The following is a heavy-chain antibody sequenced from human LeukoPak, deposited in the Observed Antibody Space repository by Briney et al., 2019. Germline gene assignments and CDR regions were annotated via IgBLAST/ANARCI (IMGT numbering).Heavy chain of an antibody. CDR1: GGSFCGYY. CDR2: INHSGST. V-gene: IGHV4-34*01. Sequence: SETLSLTCAVYGGSFCGYYWSWIRQPPGKGLEWIGEINHSGSTNYNPSLKSRVTISVDTSKNQFSLKLSSVTAADTAVYYCARISQGAVGYWGQGTLVTVSS. CDR3: ARISQGAVGY. D-gene: IGHD4/OR15-4a*01. J-gene: IGHJ4*02.